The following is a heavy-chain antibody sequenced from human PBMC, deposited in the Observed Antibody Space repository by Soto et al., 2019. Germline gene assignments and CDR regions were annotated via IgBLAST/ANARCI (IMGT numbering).Heavy chain of an antibody. Sequence: QVQLQESGPGLVQSSQTLSLTCTVSVGSISSGDYYWSWIRQAPGKGLEWIGYIYYSGRTYYNPSLKRRVTISVDTSKNQFSLKLSSVTAADTAVYYCARDGMTTVVTDYWYFDLWGRGTLVTVSS. J-gene: IGHJ2*01. CDR1: VGSISSGDYY. D-gene: IGHD4-17*01. CDR2: IYYSGRT. V-gene: IGHV4-30-4*01. CDR3: ARDGMTTVVTDYWYFDL.